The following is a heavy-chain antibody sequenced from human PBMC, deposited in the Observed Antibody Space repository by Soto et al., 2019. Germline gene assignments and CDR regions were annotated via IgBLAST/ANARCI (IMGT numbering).Heavy chain of an antibody. CDR3: ARDRDVPGD. D-gene: IGHD7-27*01. V-gene: IGHV1-69*08. CDR2: IIPILGIA. Sequence: VQLVQSGAEAKKPGSSVKVSCTASGGTLRSYTISWVRQPPGQGLEWMGPIIPILGIANYAQKFHGRVTNTADKSTSTAYMELSSLRSEDTAVYYCARDRDVPGDWGQGTLVTVSS. CDR1: GGTLRSYT. J-gene: IGHJ4*02.